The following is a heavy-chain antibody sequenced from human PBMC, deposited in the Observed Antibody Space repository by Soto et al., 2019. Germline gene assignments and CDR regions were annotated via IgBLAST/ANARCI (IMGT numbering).Heavy chain of an antibody. CDR1: GLTFSRHS. Sequence: EVRLVESGGGLIQPGGSLRLSCAASGLTFSRHSMNWVRQAPGKGLEWVSDISQTGDITYYADSVKGRFTMSRDNAKNSVNLQMTSLSAEDTAVYYCATLNDYGDFYFDNWGQGTLVTVSS. D-gene: IGHD4-17*01. J-gene: IGHJ4*02. CDR2: ISQTGDIT. CDR3: ATLNDYGDFYFDN. V-gene: IGHV3-48*01.